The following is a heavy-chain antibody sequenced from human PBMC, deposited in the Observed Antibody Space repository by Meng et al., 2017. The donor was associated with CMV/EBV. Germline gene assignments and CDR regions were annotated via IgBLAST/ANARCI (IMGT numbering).Heavy chain of an antibody. Sequence: GGSLRLSCAASGYTFSSYWMSWVRQAPGKGLEWVANIKQDGSEKYYVDSVKGRFTISRDNAKNPLYLQMNSLRAEDTAVYYCARDRGYSYSDYWGQGTLVTVSS. J-gene: IGHJ4*02. CDR2: IKQDGSEK. CDR1: GYTFSSYW. V-gene: IGHV3-7*01. D-gene: IGHD5-18*01. CDR3: ARDRGYSYSDY.